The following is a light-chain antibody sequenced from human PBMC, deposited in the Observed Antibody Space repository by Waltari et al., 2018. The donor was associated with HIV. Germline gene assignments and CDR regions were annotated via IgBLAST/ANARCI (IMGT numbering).Light chain of an antibody. CDR3: QQYVNWPPYT. CDR2: DAS. V-gene: IGKV3-15*01. CDR1: HGIRSN. Sequence: EIVMTQSPATLSVSPGARVHLPCRASHGIRSNLAWYQQKPGQGPRLLIYDASTRATDIPARFSGSGSGTEFTLTISSLQSEDFAIYYCQQYVNWPPYTFGQGTKLEIK. J-gene: IGKJ2*01.